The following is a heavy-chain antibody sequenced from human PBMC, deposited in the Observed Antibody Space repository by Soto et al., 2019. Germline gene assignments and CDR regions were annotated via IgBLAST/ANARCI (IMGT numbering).Heavy chain of an antibody. CDR3: ARYLQNGGAVNDAFDS. Sequence: PGGSLRLSCAASGFTFSSYSMNWVRQAPGKGLEWVSSISSSSSYIYYADSVKGRFTISRDNAKNSLYLQMNSLRAEDAAVYYCARYLQNGGAVNDAFDSWGQGTMVTVSS. CDR1: GFTFSSYS. V-gene: IGHV3-21*01. J-gene: IGHJ3*02. D-gene: IGHD2-8*01. CDR2: ISSSSSYI.